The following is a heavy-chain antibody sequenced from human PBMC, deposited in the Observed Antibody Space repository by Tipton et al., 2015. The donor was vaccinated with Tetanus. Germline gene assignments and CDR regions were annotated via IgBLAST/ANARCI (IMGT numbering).Heavy chain of an antibody. D-gene: IGHD2-8*01. J-gene: IGHJ2*01. V-gene: IGHV4-59*01. CDR3: ARADIVLMGPSFDL. CDR2: IYYSGST. CDR1: GGSISSYY. Sequence: GLVKPSETLSLTCTVSGGSISSYYWSWIRQPPGKGLEWIGYIYYSGSTNYNPSLKSRVTISVDTSKNQFSLKLSSVTAADTAVYYCARADIVLMGPSFDLWGRGTLVTVSS.